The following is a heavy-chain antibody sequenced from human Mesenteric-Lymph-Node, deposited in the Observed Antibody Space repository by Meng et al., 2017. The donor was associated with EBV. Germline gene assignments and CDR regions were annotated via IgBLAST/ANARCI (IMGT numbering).Heavy chain of an antibody. CDR2: ISAYNANT. J-gene: IGHJ4*02. CDR1: GYTFTNDG. V-gene: IGHV1-18*01. Sequence: GHHGAALKKPVAEVMVSCKASGYTFTNDGITWVRQAPGQGLEWMGWISAYNANTDYAQTLQGRVTMTKDTSTSTAYMDLRSLRPDDTAVYYCARISDYDSSGLDYWGQGTLVTVSS. CDR3: ARISDYDSSGLDY. D-gene: IGHD3-22*01.